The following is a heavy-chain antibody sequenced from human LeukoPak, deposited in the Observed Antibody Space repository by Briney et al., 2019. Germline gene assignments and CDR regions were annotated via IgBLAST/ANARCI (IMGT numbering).Heavy chain of an antibody. CDR1: GYSFTSHY. CDR3: ARDSGGYSYGIDY. D-gene: IGHD5-18*01. Sequence: ASVKVSCKASGYSFTSHYMHWVRQAPGQGLEWMGLINPSGSSTLYAQKFQGRVTMTRDMSTTTDYMELSSLRSEDTAVYYCARDSGGYSYGIDYWGQGTLVTVSS. V-gene: IGHV1-46*01. CDR2: INPSGSST. J-gene: IGHJ4*02.